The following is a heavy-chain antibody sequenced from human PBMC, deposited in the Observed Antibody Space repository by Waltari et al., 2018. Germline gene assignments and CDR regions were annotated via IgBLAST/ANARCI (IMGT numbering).Heavy chain of an antibody. CDR1: GCSISSRSYY. CDR2: IYYSGST. CDR3: ARCGYGDYACDY. J-gene: IGHJ4*02. Sequence: QLQLQESGPGLVKPSETLSLTCTVSGCSISSRSYYWGWIRQPPGKWLEWIGSIYYSGSTNYNTSRKSRVTISVDTSKNQFSLKLSSVTAAETAGYYCARCGYGDYACDYWGQGTLVTVSS. V-gene: IGHV4-39*07. D-gene: IGHD4-17*01.